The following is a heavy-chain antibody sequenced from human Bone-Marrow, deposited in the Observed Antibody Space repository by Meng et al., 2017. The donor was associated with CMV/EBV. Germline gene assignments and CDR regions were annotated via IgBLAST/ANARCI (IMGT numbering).Heavy chain of an antibody. Sequence: SVKVSCKASGGTFSSYTISWVRQAPGQGLEWMGRIIPILGIANYAQKFQGRVTITADKSTSTAYMELSSLRSEDTAVYYCARDEAIFGVVGTFDPWDQGTLVTVPS. CDR2: IIPILGIA. J-gene: IGHJ5*02. CDR3: ARDEAIFGVVGTFDP. V-gene: IGHV1-69*04. CDR1: GGTFSSYT. D-gene: IGHD3-3*01.